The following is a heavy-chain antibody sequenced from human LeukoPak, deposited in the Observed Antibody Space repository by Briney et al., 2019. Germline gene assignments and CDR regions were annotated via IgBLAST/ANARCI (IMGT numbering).Heavy chain of an antibody. CDR3: AKGSYYDILTGYYNPVFDY. Sequence: PGGSLRLSCAASGFTFSSYGMHWVRQAPGKGLEWVAFIRYDGGNKYYADSVKGRFTISRDNSKNTLYLQMNSLRAEDTAVYYCAKGSYYDILTGYYNPVFDYWGQGTLVTVSS. CDR1: GFTFSSYG. V-gene: IGHV3-30*02. D-gene: IGHD3-9*01. J-gene: IGHJ4*02. CDR2: IRYDGGNK.